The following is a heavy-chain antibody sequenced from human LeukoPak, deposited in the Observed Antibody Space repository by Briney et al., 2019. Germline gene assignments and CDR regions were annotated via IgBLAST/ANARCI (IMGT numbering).Heavy chain of an antibody. D-gene: IGHD7-27*01. CDR1: GFTFSTYG. Sequence: GGSLRLSCAASGFTFSTYGMNWVRQAPGKGLEWVSGITSRSTTYYADSVKGRFTISRDNSRNMVWLQINSPTAEDTATYYCAKDGNWARFEDWGQGTLVTVSS. J-gene: IGHJ4*02. V-gene: IGHV3-23*01. CDR2: ITSRSTT. CDR3: AKDGNWARFED.